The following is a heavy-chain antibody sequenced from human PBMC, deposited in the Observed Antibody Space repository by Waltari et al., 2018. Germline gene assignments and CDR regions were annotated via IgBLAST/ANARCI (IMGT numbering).Heavy chain of an antibody. Sequence: QLQLQESGPGLVKPSETLSLTCTVSGGSISSSSYYWGWIRKPPGKGLEWIGSIYYSGSTYYNPSLKSRVTISVDTSKNQFSLKLSSVTAADTAVYYCAREAGSSSSSPLDYWGQGTLVTVSS. V-gene: IGHV4-39*07. CDR1: GGSISSSSYY. CDR3: AREAGSSSSSPLDY. CDR2: IYYSGST. J-gene: IGHJ4*02. D-gene: IGHD6-6*01.